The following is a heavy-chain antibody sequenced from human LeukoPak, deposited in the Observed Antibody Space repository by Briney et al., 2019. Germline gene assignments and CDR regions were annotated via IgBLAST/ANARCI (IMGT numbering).Heavy chain of an antibody. J-gene: IGHJ6*02. D-gene: IGHD5-18*01. V-gene: IGHV1-46*01. CDR1: GYTFTSYY. CDR2: INPSGGST. CDR3: ARFPNTAMVMGLEYYYYGMDV. Sequence: ASVKVSCKASGYTFTSYYMHWVRQAPGQGLEWMGIINPSGGSTSYAQKFQGRVTMTRNTSTSTVYMELGSLGSEDTAVYYCARFPNTAMVMGLEYYYYGMDVWGQGTTVTVSS.